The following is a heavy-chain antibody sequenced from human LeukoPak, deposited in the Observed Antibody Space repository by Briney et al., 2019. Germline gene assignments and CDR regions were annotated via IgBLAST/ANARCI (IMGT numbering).Heavy chain of an antibody. CDR3: ARAGDDAFDI. CDR1: GGTFSSYA. Sequence: SVKVSCKASGGTFSSYAISWVRQAPGQGLEWMGRIIPILGIANYAQKFQGRVTMTRDTSTSTVYMELSSLRSEDTAVYYCARAGDDAFDIWGQGTMVTVSS. D-gene: IGHD4-17*01. V-gene: IGHV1-69*04. J-gene: IGHJ3*02. CDR2: IIPILGIA.